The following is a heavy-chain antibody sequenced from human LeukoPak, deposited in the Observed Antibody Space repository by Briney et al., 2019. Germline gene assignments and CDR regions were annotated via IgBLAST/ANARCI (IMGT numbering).Heavy chain of an antibody. CDR2: INHSGST. J-gene: IGHJ6*02. Sequence: PSETLSLTCAVYGGSFSGYYWGWIRQPPGKGLEWIGEINHSGSTNYNPSLKSRVTISVDTSKNQFSLKLSSVTAADTAVYYCARDRGYCGGDCYSGYYYYYGMDVWGQGTTVTVSS. CDR3: ARDRGYCGGDCYSGYYYYYGMDV. D-gene: IGHD2-21*02. CDR1: GGSFSGYY. V-gene: IGHV4-34*01.